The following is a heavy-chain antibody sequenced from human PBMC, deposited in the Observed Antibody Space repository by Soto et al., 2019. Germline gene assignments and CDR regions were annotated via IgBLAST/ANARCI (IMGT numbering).Heavy chain of an antibody. CDR3: ARVFGDGYNDYYGMDV. Sequence: ASVKVSCKASGYTFTGYYMHWVRQAPGQGLEWMGWINPNSGGTNYAQKFQGWVTMTRDTSISTAYMELSRLRSDGTAVYYCARVFGDGYNDYYGMDVWGQGTTVTVSS. V-gene: IGHV1-2*04. D-gene: IGHD5-12*01. CDR1: GYTFTGYY. CDR2: INPNSGGT. J-gene: IGHJ6*02.